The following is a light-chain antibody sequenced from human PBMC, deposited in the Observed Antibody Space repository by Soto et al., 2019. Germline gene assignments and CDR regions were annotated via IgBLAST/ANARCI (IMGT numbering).Light chain of an antibody. CDR2: DAS. CDR3: QQYGNSPRVT. V-gene: IGKV3-20*01. CDR1: QSVFSNY. J-gene: IGKJ5*01. Sequence: EIVLTQSPGTLSLSPGERATLSCRASQSVFSNYLAWYQQKPGQAPRVLIHDASTRATGIPDRFSGSGSGTDFNLTISRLEPEDFAVYYCQQYGNSPRVTFGQGTRLEIK.